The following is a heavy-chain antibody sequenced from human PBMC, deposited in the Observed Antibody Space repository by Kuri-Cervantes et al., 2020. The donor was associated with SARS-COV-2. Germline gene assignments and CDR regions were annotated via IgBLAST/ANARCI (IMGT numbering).Heavy chain of an antibody. D-gene: IGHD3-22*01. CDR3: AMEREYYDSIGYFFSPYYYYDMDV. CDR1: GFTFSSYA. J-gene: IGHJ6*02. V-gene: IGHV3-23*01. CDR2: ISGSGGSR. Sequence: GESLKISCAASGFTFSSYAMSWVRQAPGKGLEWVSSISGSGGSRYYADSVKGRFTISRDNSKNTLYLQMNSLRAEDTAVYYYAMEREYYDSIGYFFSPYYYYDMDVWGQGTMVTVSS.